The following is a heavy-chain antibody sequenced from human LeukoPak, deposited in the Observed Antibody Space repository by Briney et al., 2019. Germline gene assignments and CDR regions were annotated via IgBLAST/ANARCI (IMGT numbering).Heavy chain of an antibody. J-gene: IGHJ4*02. Sequence: GGSLRLSCAASGFTFSSYAMSWVRQAPGKGLEWVSAISGRGGSTYYADSVKGRFTISRDNSKNTLCLQMNSLRAEDTAVYYCAKDSTGSGWRYFDYWGQGTLVTVSS. CDR2: ISGRGGST. CDR1: GFTFSSYA. CDR3: AKDSTGSGWRYFDY. D-gene: IGHD6-19*01. V-gene: IGHV3-23*01.